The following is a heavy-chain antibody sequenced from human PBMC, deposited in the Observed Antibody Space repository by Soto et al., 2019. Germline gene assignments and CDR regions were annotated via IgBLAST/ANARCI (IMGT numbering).Heavy chain of an antibody. D-gene: IGHD6-6*01. V-gene: IGHV3-33*01. CDR1: GFTFSSYG. CDR3: AREGSSSSEYFDY. CDR2: IWYDGSNK. Sequence: GGSLRLSCAASGFTFSSYGMHWVRQAPGKGLEWVAVIWYDGSNKYYADSVKGRFTISRDNSKNTLYLQMNSLRAEDTAVYYCAREGSSSSEYFDYWGQGTLVTVSS. J-gene: IGHJ4*02.